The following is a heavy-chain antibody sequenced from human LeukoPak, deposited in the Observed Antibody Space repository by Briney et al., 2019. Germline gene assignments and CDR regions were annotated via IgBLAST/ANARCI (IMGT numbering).Heavy chain of an antibody. CDR3: ARDRRLDFYYYMDV. D-gene: IGHD5/OR15-5a*01. V-gene: IGHV3-7*01. CDR1: GFNFRTYW. J-gene: IGHJ6*03. CDR2: IKLDGSET. Sequence: GGSLRLSCAASGFNFRTYWMSWVRQAPGKGLGWVANIKLDGSETYYVDSVKGRFTISRDNAKDSLYLQMNSLRADDTAVYYCARDRRLDFYYYMDVWGKGTTVTVSS.